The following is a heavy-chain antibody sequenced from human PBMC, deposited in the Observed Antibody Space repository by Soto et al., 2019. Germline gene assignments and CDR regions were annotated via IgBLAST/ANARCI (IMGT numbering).Heavy chain of an antibody. CDR1: GFTFSDYV. D-gene: IGHD6-13*01. V-gene: IGHV3-23*01. CDR2: ISVGGGSA. Sequence: EVQLLQSGGHLVRPGGSLRLSCVASGFTFSDYVMTWVRQAPEKGLEWVSTISVGGGSAYYADSVKGRFAISRDNSQNPTDPQPKSPRAQATAGYYWWKERAQQTKTGPGPHPWGQGTLVTVSS. J-gene: IGHJ5*02. CDR3: WKERAQQTKTGPGPHP.